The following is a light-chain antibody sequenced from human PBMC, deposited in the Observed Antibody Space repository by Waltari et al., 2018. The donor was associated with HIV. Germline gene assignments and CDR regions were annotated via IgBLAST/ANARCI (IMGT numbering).Light chain of an antibody. Sequence: QSVLTQPPSASGTPGQRVTISCSGSSSNIGRNYVYWYQQLPGTAPKLLIYRNNQRPSGVPDLFSGSKSGTSASLAIRGLRSEDEADYYCAAWNDSLSGYVFGTGTKVTV. J-gene: IGLJ1*01. CDR3: AAWNDSLSGYV. CDR2: RNN. V-gene: IGLV1-47*01. CDR1: SSNIGRNY.